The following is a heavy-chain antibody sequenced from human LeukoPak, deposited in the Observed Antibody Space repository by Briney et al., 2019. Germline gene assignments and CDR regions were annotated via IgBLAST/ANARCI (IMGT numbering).Heavy chain of an antibody. CDR2: IWYDGSNK. CDR3: ARTQQWLVREHYYYGMDV. Sequence: GGSLRLSCAASGFTFSSYGIHWVRQAPGKGLEWVAVIWYDGSNKYYADSVKGRFTISRDNSKNTLYVQMNSLRAEDTAVYYCARTQQWLVREHYYYGMDVWGQGTTVTVSS. J-gene: IGHJ6*02. V-gene: IGHV3-33*01. CDR1: GFTFSSYG. D-gene: IGHD6-19*01.